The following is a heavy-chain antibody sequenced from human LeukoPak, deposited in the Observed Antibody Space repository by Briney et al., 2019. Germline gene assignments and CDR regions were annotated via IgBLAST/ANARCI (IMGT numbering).Heavy chain of an antibody. J-gene: IGHJ4*02. CDR1: GGSISSGDYY. CDR3: ARGARGFGELLFDY. V-gene: IGHV4-30-4*01. CDR2: IYYSGST. D-gene: IGHD3-10*01. Sequence: SETLSLACTVSGGSISSGDYYRSWIRQPRGKGLEWIGYIYYSGSTYYNPSLKSRVTISVDTSKNQFSLKLSSVTAADTAVYYCARGARGFGELLFDYWGQGTLVTVSS.